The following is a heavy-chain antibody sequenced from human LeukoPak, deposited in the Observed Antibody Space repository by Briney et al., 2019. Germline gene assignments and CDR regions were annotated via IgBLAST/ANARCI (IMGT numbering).Heavy chain of an antibody. CDR3: AQPWVPS. J-gene: IGHJ5*02. Sequence: GGSLRLSCAASGFTFNTSGMHWVRQAPGKGLEWVAFIRYDGTNKYYADPVKGRFTISRDNSMHTLFLQMNSLRVEDTALYYCAQPWVPSWGQGALVTVSS. V-gene: IGHV3-30*02. D-gene: IGHD3-16*01. CDR1: GFTFNTSG. CDR2: IRYDGTNK.